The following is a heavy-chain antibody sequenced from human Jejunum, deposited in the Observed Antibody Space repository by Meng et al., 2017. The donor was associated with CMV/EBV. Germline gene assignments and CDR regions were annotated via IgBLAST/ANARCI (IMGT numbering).Heavy chain of an antibody. CDR2: ISPYNGNT. CDR3: ARDSSDDYFDY. D-gene: IGHD2-21*02. Sequence: QVVLVKSGPEVQKPGASVKVSCKTSGYTFMEHGISWVRQAPGQGLEWVGWISPYNGNTDSAQKIQGRVTMTTDTSTSTVYLELKNLKSDDTAIYYCARDSSDDYFDYWGQGTLVTVSS. V-gene: IGHV1-18*01. CDR1: GYTFMEHG. J-gene: IGHJ4*02.